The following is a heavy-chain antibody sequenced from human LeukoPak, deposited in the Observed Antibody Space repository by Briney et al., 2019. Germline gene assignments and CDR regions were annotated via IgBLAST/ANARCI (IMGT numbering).Heavy chain of an antibody. CDR2: ISAYNGNT. CDR1: GYTFTSYG. V-gene: IGHV1-18*01. J-gene: IGHJ4*02. D-gene: IGHD4-11*01. Sequence: ASVKVSCKASGYTFTSYGISWVRQAPGQGLEWMGWISAYNGNTDYAQKLQGRVTMTTDTSTSTAYMELSSLRSEDTAVYYCAREVKFDYSNYVDYWGQGTLVTVSS. CDR3: AREVKFDYSNYVDY.